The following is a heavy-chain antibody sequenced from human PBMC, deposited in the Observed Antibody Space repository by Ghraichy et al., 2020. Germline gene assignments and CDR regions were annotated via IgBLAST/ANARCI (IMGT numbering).Heavy chain of an antibody. J-gene: IGHJ4*02. Sequence: GALRLSCEASGFTFSSYEMNWVRQAPGKGLEWISYISSTGIAIYYSDSVKGRFTISRDNAKNSLYLQMNSLRADDTAIYYCAASPSLFGVITHFDSWGQGTLVTVSS. CDR3: AASPSLFGVITHFDS. V-gene: IGHV3-48*03. D-gene: IGHD3-3*01. CDR2: ISSTGIAI. CDR1: GFTFSSYE.